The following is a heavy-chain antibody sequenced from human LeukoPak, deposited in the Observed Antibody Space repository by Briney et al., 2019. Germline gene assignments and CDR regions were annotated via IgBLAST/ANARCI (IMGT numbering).Heavy chain of an antibody. CDR2: IWYDGSNK. Sequence: GGSLRLSCAASGFTFSSYGMHWVRQAPGKGLEWVAVIWYDGSNKYYADSVKGRFTISRDNSKNTLYLQMNSLRAEDTAVYYCARDGAKQYYYGSGSYYLPSGYYGMDVWGQGTTVTVSS. CDR1: GFTFSSYG. CDR3: ARDGAKQYYYGSGSYYLPSGYYGMDV. D-gene: IGHD3-10*01. V-gene: IGHV3-33*01. J-gene: IGHJ6*02.